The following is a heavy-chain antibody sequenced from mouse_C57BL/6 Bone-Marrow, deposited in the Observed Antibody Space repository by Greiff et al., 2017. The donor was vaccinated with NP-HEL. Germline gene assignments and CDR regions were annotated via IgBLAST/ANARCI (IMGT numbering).Heavy chain of an antibody. CDR2: IDPSDSYT. J-gene: IGHJ3*01. CDR3: ARSELAWFAY. Sequence: VQLQQPGAELVRPGTSVKLSCKASGYTFTSYWMHWVKQRPGQGLEWIGVIDPSDSYTNYNQKFKGKATLTVDTSSSTAYMQLSSLTSEDSAVYYCARSELAWFAYWGQGTLVTVSA. CDR1: GYTFTSYW. V-gene: IGHV1-59*01. D-gene: IGHD4-1*01.